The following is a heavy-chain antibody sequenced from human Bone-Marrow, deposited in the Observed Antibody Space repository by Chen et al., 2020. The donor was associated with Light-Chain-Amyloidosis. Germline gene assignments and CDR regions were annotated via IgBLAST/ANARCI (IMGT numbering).Heavy chain of an antibody. CDR1: GFTFSDHY. Sequence: EVQLVESGGGLVQPGGSLRLSCAASGFTFSDHYMDWVRQAPGKGLEWVGRTRNKANSYTTEYAASVKGRFTISRDDSKNSLYLQMNSLKTEDTAVYYCARDGPGREFDYWGQGTLVTVSS. CDR2: TRNKANSYTT. D-gene: IGHD3-10*01. CDR3: ARDGPGREFDY. V-gene: IGHV3-72*01. J-gene: IGHJ4*02.